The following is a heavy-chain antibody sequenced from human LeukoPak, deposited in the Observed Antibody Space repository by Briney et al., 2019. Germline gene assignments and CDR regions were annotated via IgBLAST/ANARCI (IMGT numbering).Heavy chain of an antibody. J-gene: IGHJ4*02. Sequence: PGGSLRLSCAASGFTFSSYAMSWVRQAPGKGLEWVANIKQDGSEKYYVDSVKGRFTISRDNAKNSLYLQMNSLRAEDTAVYYCAREVAVAGYFDYWGQGTLVTVSS. V-gene: IGHV3-7*01. CDR3: AREVAVAGYFDY. CDR1: GFTFSSYA. CDR2: IKQDGSEK. D-gene: IGHD6-19*01.